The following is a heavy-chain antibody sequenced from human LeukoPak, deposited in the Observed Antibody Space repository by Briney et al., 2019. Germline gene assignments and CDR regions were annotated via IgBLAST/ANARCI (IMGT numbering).Heavy chain of an antibody. Sequence: GRSLRLSCAASGFTFSSYAMHWVRQAPGKGLEWVAVISYDRSNKYYADSVKGRFTISRDNSKNTLYLQMNSLRAEDTAVYYCARVGYDTPYDYWGQGTLVTVSS. J-gene: IGHJ4*02. V-gene: IGHV3-30*01. CDR3: ARVGYDTPYDY. CDR1: GFTFSSYA. CDR2: ISYDRSNK. D-gene: IGHD3-3*01.